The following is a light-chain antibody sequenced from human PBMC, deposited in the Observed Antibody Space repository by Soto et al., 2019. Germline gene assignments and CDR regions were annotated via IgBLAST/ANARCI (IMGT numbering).Light chain of an antibody. Sequence: DIQMTQSPSSLSASVGDRVTVTCRAGQSISRYLNWYQQRPGKAPNLLIYSASSLQTGVPSRFSGSGSGTDFTLTSTNLKPEDFATCYCHQSYNGSFPVGPGTKVD. J-gene: IGKJ3*01. CDR1: QSISRY. V-gene: IGKV1-39*01. CDR3: HQSYNGSFP. CDR2: SAS.